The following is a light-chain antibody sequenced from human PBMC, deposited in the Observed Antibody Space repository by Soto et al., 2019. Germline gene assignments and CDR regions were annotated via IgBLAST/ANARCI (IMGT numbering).Light chain of an antibody. V-gene: IGKV1-16*01. CDR2: DAS. CDR3: QQYHSYPAS. J-gene: IGKJ1*01. CDR1: QGISSF. Sequence: DIQMTQSPSSLSASVGDRVTITCRASQGISSFLAWFQQKPVKAPKSLIYDASTLQSGVSSRFSGSGSDTHFTLTISSLQPEDFATDYCQQYHSYPASFGQGTKVEIK.